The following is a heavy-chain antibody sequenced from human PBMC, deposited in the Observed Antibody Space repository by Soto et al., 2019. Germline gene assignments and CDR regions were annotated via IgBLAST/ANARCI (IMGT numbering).Heavy chain of an antibody. Sequence: EVQLVESGGGLVKPGGSLRLSCAASGFTFSSYSMNWVRQAPGKGLEWVSSIRSSSSYIYYADSVKGRFTISRDNAKNSLHLQMNSLRAEYTAVYYCARNYDYNNYYYYYYMDVWGKGTTVTVSS. CDR2: IRSSSSYI. CDR1: GFTFSSYS. CDR3: ARNYDYNNYYYYYYMDV. J-gene: IGHJ6*03. D-gene: IGHD4-4*01. V-gene: IGHV3-21*01.